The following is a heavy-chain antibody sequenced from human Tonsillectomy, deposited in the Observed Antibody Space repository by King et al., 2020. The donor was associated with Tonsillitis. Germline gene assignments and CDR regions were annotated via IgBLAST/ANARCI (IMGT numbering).Heavy chain of an antibody. CDR1: GGTFSSYA. CDR2: IIPILGIA. J-gene: IGHJ4*02. D-gene: IGHD6-6*01. Sequence: QLVQSGAEVKKPGSSVKVSCKASGGTFSSYAISWVRQAPGQGLEWMGRIIPILGIANYAQKFQGRVTITADKSTRTAYRELSSLRSEDTAVYYCSPGSGIAAEKWGQGTLVTVSS. V-gene: IGHV1-69*04. CDR3: SPGSGIAAEK.